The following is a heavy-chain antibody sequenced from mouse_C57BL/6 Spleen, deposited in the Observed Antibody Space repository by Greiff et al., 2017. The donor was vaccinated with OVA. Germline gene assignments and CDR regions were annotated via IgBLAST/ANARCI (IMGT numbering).Heavy chain of an antibody. Sequence: VMLVESGGGLVKPGGSLKLSCAASGFTFSSYSLSWVRQTPEKRLEWVATISGGGGNTYYPDSVKGRFTISRDNAKNTLYLQMSSLRSEDTALYYCARLYGYFDYWGQGTTLTVSS. D-gene: IGHD1-1*01. V-gene: IGHV5-9*01. CDR3: ARLYGYFDY. CDR2: ISGGGGNT. J-gene: IGHJ2*01. CDR1: GFTFSSYS.